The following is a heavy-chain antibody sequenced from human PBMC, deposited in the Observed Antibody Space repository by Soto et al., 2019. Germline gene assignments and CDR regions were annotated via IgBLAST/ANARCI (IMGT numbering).Heavy chain of an antibody. CDR3: AKVRYSSPMGYYYGMDV. CDR2: IIPIFGTA. Sequence: SVKVSCKASRVAFSKFIVTWVRQAPGLGLEWVGGIIPIFGTANYAQKFRGRVTITADESTSTSYMAVNNLRSEDTAVYYCAKVRYSSPMGYYYGMDVWGRGTTVTVSS. J-gene: IGHJ6*02. CDR1: RVAFSKFI. V-gene: IGHV1-69*13. D-gene: IGHD6-19*01.